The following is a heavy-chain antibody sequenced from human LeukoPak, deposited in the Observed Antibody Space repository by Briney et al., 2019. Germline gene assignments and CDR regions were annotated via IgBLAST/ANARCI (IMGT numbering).Heavy chain of an antibody. V-gene: IGHV3-21*01. D-gene: IGHD3-3*02. CDR1: GFTFSSYS. Sequence: GGSLRLSCAASGFTFSSYSMNWVRQAPGKGLEWVSLISSSRSYIYYADSVKGRFTISRDNAKNSLYLQMNSLRAEDTAVYYCARDKILAGMDVWGQGTTVTVSS. CDR2: ISSSRSYI. CDR3: ARDKILAGMDV. J-gene: IGHJ6*02.